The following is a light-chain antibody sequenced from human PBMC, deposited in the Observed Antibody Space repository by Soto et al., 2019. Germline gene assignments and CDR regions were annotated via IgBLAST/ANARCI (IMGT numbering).Light chain of an antibody. CDR2: HVN. CDR1: INDIAAYNY. Sequence: QSALTQPASVSGSPGQSITIFCTGTINDIAAYNYVSWYKQHPGRAPKLLIYHVNTRPSGISNRFSGSKSGDTASLTISGLQAEDEAEYSCFSYSTSSSLYVFGSGTKLTVL. J-gene: IGLJ1*01. CDR3: FSYSTSSSLYV. V-gene: IGLV2-14*03.